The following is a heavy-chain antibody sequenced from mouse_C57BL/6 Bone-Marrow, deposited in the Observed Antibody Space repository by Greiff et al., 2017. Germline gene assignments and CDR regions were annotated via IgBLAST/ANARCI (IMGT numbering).Heavy chain of an antibody. CDR3: TFITTVVATNFDD. CDR2: IDPENGDT. J-gene: IGHJ2*01. V-gene: IGHV14-4*01. CDR1: GFNIKDDY. Sequence: VHVKQSGAELVRPGASVKLSCTASGFNIKDDYMHWVKQRPEQGLEWIGWIDPENGDTEYASKFQGKATITADTSSNTAYLQLSSLTSEDTAVYYCTFITTVVATNFDDWGQGTTLTVSS. D-gene: IGHD1-1*01.